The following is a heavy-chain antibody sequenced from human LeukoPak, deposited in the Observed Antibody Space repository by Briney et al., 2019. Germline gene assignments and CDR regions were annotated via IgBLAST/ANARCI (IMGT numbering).Heavy chain of an antibody. Sequence: GGSLRLSCADSGFTFSSYGMTWVRQAPGKGLEWVSSISSSGGSTYYADSVKGRFTISRDNSKNTVYLRMNSLRAEDTAVYYCGKEFSNSWLFWGQGTLVTVSS. V-gene: IGHV3-23*01. CDR2: ISSSGGST. CDR1: GFTFSSYG. D-gene: IGHD6-13*01. J-gene: IGHJ4*02. CDR3: GKEFSNSWLF.